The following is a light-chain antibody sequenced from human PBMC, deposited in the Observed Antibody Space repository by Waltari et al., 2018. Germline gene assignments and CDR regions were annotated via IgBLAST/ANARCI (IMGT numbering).Light chain of an antibody. J-gene: IGLJ3*02. CDR3: QLWDSRSNHLV. CDR1: NIERKS. CDR2: DDS. V-gene: IGLV3-21*02. Sequence: SYVVTQPPSGSVAPGQTATITCEGDNIERKSVHWYQQKAGQAPVLVVHDDSDRPPGIPAVLAGSNSGNTATLTIRRVEAGDEVDYYCQLWDSRSNHLVFGGGTKLTVL.